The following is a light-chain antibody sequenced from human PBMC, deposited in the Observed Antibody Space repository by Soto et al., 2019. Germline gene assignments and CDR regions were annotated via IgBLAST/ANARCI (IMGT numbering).Light chain of an antibody. CDR3: QQYNTWPL. CDR2: GGS. Sequence: EIVMPQSPATLSVSPGERATLSCRASQSVSSDLAWYQHKPGQAPRLLIYGGSTRATGIPARFSGSGSGTEFTLTISSLLSEDYAVYYCQQYNTWPLFGQGTKLEIK. CDR1: QSVSSD. V-gene: IGKV3-15*01. J-gene: IGKJ2*01.